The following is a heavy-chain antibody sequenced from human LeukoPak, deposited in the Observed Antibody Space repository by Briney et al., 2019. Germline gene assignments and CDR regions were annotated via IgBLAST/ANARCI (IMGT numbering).Heavy chain of an antibody. D-gene: IGHD3-10*01. V-gene: IGHV4-34*01. Sequence: SETLSLTCAVYGGSFSGYYWSWIRQPPGKGLEWIGEINHSGSTNYNPSLKSRVTISVDTSKNQFSLKLSSVTAADTAVYYCARDLVRGVIIIGRGSFDYWGQGTLVTVSS. CDR3: ARDLVRGVIIIGRGSFDY. J-gene: IGHJ4*02. CDR1: GGSFSGYY. CDR2: INHSGST.